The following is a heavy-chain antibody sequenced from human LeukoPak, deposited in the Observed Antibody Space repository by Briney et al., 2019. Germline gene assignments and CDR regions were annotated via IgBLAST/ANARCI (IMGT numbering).Heavy chain of an antibody. Sequence: ASVKVSCKISGHTLTELSIHWVRQAPGKGLEWMGGFDTQEGETVFAQNFQGRVTMTEDTSSDTAYMELSSLTSADTAVYYCATPPVWFGEFMSGNSILGYFQDWGQGTLVTVSS. D-gene: IGHD3-10*01. V-gene: IGHV1-24*01. J-gene: IGHJ1*01. CDR1: GHTLTELS. CDR2: FDTQEGET. CDR3: ATPPVWFGEFMSGNSILGYFQD.